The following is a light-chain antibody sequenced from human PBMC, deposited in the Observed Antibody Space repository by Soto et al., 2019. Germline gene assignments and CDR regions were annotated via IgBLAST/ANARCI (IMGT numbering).Light chain of an antibody. CDR3: QQYNNWHT. Sequence: EIVMTQSPAILSLSPGERATLSCRASQSVSSNLVWYQQKPGQAPRLLIYGASTRATGIPARFSGSGSGTEFTLTISSLQSEDSAVYYCQQYNNWHTFGQGTKVEIK. J-gene: IGKJ1*01. V-gene: IGKV3-15*01. CDR2: GAS. CDR1: QSVSSN.